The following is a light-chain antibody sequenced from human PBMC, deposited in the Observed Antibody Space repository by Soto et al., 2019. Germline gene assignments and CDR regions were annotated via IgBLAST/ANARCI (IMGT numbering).Light chain of an antibody. CDR2: GAS. CDR1: QSVSSSY. V-gene: IGKV3-20*01. J-gene: IGKJ1*01. Sequence: EIVLTQSPGTLSLSPGERATLSCRASQSVSSSYLAWYQQKPGQAPSLLIYGASRRATGIPDRFSGSGSGTDFTLTISRLEPEDFAVYYCQQYGSSPWTFGQGTQVEIK. CDR3: QQYGSSPWT.